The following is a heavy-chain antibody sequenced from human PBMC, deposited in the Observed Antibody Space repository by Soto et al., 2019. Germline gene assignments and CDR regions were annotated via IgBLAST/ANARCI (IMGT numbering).Heavy chain of an antibody. CDR3: AKDKNYYDSSGYLHDAFDI. V-gene: IGHV1-2*02. J-gene: IGHJ3*02. D-gene: IGHD3-22*01. CDR1: GYTFTGYY. Sequence: ASVKVSCKASGYTFTGYYMHWVRQAPGQGLEWMGWINPNSGGTNYAQRFQGRVTMTRGTSISTAYMELSRLRSDDTAVYYCAKDKNYYDSSGYLHDAFDIWGQGTMVTVSS. CDR2: INPNSGGT.